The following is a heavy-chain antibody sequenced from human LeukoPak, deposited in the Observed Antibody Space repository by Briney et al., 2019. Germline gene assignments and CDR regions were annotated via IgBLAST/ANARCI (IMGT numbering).Heavy chain of an antibody. Sequence: SETLSLTCTVSGDSISTYYWSWIRQPPGKGLEWIAYIDYRGSTTYNPSLRSRVTISVDTSRNQFSLKLSSVTAADTAVYYCARDRPTYYYDSSGYYPWYDMDVWGQGTTVTVSS. CDR1: GDSISTYY. D-gene: IGHD3-22*01. V-gene: IGHV4-59*01. CDR2: IDYRGST. CDR3: ARDRPTYYYDSSGYYPWYDMDV. J-gene: IGHJ6*02.